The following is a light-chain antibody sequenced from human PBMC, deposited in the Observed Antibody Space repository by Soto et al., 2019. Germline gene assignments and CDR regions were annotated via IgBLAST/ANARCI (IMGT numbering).Light chain of an antibody. CDR1: SSDVGSYNL. J-gene: IGLJ1*01. CDR2: EVS. V-gene: IGLV2-23*02. Sequence: QSALTQPASVSGSPGQSITISCTGTSSDVGSYNLVSWYQQHPGKAPKLIIYEVSKGTSGISNRFSGSKSGNTASLTISGLQAEDEADYYCCSYTGSSYIFGTGTKLTV. CDR3: CSYTGSSYI.